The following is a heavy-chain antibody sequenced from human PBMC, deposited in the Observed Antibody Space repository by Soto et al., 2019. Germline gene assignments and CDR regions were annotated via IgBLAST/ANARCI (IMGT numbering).Heavy chain of an antibody. Sequence: QLQLQESGPGLVKPSETLSLTCTVSGGSISSSSYYWGWIRQPPGKGLEWIGSIYYSGSTFYNPSLKSRVTISVDTSKNQFSLKLRSVTAADTAVYYCATFYGDYVSYWGQGTLVTVSS. J-gene: IGHJ4*02. CDR2: IYYSGST. D-gene: IGHD4-17*01. V-gene: IGHV4-39*01. CDR3: ATFYGDYVSY. CDR1: GGSISSSSYY.